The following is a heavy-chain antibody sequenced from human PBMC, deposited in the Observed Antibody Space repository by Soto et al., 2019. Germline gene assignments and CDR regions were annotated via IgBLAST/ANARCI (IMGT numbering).Heavy chain of an antibody. CDR1: GFTFNTHG. Sequence: QVQLVESGGGVVQPGRSLRLSCAASGFTFNTHGMHWVRQAPGRGLEWVAVIWFDGNKKYYEDSVAGRFTISRDNSVSALSLQMDNLRAEDTGVYYCARSSGLGIDFWGQGTLVSVSS. D-gene: IGHD6-19*01. CDR2: IWFDGNKK. V-gene: IGHV3-33*01. J-gene: IGHJ4*02. CDR3: ARSSGLGIDF.